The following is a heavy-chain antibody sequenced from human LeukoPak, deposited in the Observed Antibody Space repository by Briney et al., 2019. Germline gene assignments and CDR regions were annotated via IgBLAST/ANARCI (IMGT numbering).Heavy chain of an antibody. D-gene: IGHD1-20*01. CDR2: ISSSGSTI. J-gene: IGHJ4*02. CDR1: GFTFSSYE. V-gene: IGHV3-48*03. CDR3: ATGITGTKRVGYFDY. Sequence: GGSLRLSCAASGFTFSSYEMNWVRQAPGKGLEWVSYISSSGSTIYCADSVKGRFTISRDNAKNSLYLQMNSLRAEDTAVYYCATGITGTKRVGYFDYWGQGTLVTVSS.